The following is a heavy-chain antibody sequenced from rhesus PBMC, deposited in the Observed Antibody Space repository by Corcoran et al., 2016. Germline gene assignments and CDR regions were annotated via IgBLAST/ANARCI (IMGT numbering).Heavy chain of an antibody. CDR2: ISGSSGST. CDR3: ARGGTVTFFDY. V-gene: IGHV4-65*01. J-gene: IGHJ4*01. D-gene: IGHD4-23*01. Sequence: QVQLQESGPGLVKPSETLSLTCAVSGGSVSSSDWWSWIRQPPGKGLGGIGYISGSSGSTYYNPSLRSRVTISTDTSKNQFSLKLSSGTAADTAVYYCARGGTVTFFDYWGQGVLVTVSS. CDR1: GGSVSSSDW.